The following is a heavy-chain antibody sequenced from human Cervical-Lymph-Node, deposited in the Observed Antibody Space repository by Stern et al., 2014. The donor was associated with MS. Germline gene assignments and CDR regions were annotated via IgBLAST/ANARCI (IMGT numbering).Heavy chain of an antibody. CDR3: ARTYYDSSGFYGRRYFDY. J-gene: IGHJ4*02. CDR1: AFSLSTIGMC. D-gene: IGHD3-22*01. Sequence: SGPALVKPTQTLTLTCTFSAFSLSTIGMCVSWIRQRPGKALEWLAIIDWNDDKYYSTSLKTRLTISKDTSKNQVVLTMTNMDPVDTATYYCARTYYDSSGFYGRRYFDYWGQGTLVTVSS. V-gene: IGHV2-70*01. CDR2: IDWNDDK.